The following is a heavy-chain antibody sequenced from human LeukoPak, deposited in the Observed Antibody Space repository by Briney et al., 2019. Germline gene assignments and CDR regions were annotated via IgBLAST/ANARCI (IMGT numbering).Heavy chain of an antibody. J-gene: IGHJ3*02. D-gene: IGHD3-3*01. CDR3: ASETYYDFWSGYYFGYSSSRVPDDAFDI. Sequence: SVKVSCKASGGTFSSYAISWVRQAPGQGLEWMGGIIPIFGTANYAQKFQGRVTITADKSTSTAYMELSSLRSEDTAVYYCASETYYDFWSGYYFGYSSSRVPDDAFDIWGQGTMVTVSS. CDR1: GGTFSSYA. V-gene: IGHV1-69*06. CDR2: IIPIFGTA.